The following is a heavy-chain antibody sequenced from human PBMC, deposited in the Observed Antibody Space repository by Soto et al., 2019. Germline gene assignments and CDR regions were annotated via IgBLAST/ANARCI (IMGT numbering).Heavy chain of an antibody. V-gene: IGHV4-30-4*01. Sequence: SETLSLTCNVSGGPIKTGGYYWNWIRQPPGKGLEWIGYVFYSGATNYSPSLKSRAAISMDTSKTQVSLNLTSVTAADTAVYECARAGFSYGHLLFWGQGIRVTVSS. CDR1: GGPIKTGGYY. D-gene: IGHD3-10*01. CDR3: ARAGFSYGHLLF. J-gene: IGHJ4*02. CDR2: VFYSGAT.